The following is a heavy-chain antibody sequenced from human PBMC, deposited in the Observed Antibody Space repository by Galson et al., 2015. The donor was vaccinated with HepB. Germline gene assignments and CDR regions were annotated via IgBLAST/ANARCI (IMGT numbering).Heavy chain of an antibody. CDR1: GGTFSTYT. Sequence: SVKVSCKASGGTFSTYTISRVRQAPGQGPEWMGGIIPIFGTANYAQKFQGRVTITADESTSTAYMELSSLRSEDTAVYYCARPSTTTQDLLLREGYYYYGMDVWGQGTTVTVSS. CDR3: ARPSTTTQDLLLREGYYYYGMDV. V-gene: IGHV1-69*13. J-gene: IGHJ6*02. CDR2: IIPIFGTA. D-gene: IGHD3-22*01.